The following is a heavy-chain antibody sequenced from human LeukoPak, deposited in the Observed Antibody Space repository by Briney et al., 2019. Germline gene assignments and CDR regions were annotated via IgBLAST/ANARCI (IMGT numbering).Heavy chain of an antibody. D-gene: IGHD6-19*01. J-gene: IGHJ4*02. CDR3: TTEPDSSGWYGGY. V-gene: IGHV3-15*07. CDR1: GLTFSDAW. CDR2: IKSSGAGGTA. Sequence: PGGSLRLSCAGSGLTFSDAWINWVRQAPGKGLEWVGRIKSSGAGGTADHAAPVKGRFTISRDDPKNTAFLQMNSLKTEDTAVYYCTTEPDSSGWYGGYWGQGTLVTVSS.